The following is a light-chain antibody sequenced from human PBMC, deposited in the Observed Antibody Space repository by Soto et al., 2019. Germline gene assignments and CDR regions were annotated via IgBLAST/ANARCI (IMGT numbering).Light chain of an antibody. CDR1: QSVSTS. CDR3: QQYHRYSPLT. V-gene: IGKV1-5*03. Sequence: DIQMTQSPSTLSASVGDRVTIICRASQSVSTSLAWYQQKPGQAPKPLIYKASSLQSGVPSRFSGTGSGTEFSLTISSLQPDDFAIYYCQQYHRYSPLTFGEGTTVEIK. J-gene: IGKJ4*01. CDR2: KAS.